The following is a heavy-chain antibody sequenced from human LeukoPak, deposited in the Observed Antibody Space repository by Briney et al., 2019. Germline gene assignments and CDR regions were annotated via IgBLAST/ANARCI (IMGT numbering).Heavy chain of an antibody. V-gene: IGHV1-2*02. CDR2: INPNSGGT. CDR1: GDTFTGYY. J-gene: IGHJ5*02. D-gene: IGHD4-23*01. Sequence: ASEKVSCKASGDTFTGYYMHWVRQAPGQGLEWMGWINPNSGGTNYAQKFQGRVTMTRDTSISTAYMELSRLRSDDTAVYYCARVSRLRWYSSEPYNCFDPRGQGTLVTVSS. CDR3: ARVSRLRWYSSEPYNCFDP.